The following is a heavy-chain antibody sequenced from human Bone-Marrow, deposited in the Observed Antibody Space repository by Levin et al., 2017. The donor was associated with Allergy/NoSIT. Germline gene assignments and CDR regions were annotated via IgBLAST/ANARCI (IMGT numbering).Heavy chain of an antibody. Sequence: SQTLSLTCTVSGASIPSGKYYWSWIRQPPGKGLEWIGYIYNRDSSYYNPSLKSRLTISVSTSRNQFSLILTSVTAADTAVYFCASGPLNYNHSRGYEGGGLGVWGQGTTVTVSS. CDR1: GASIPSGKYY. J-gene: IGHJ6*02. CDR3: ASGPLNYNHSRGYEGGGLGV. D-gene: IGHD3-22*01. CDR2: IYNRDSS. V-gene: IGHV4-30-4*01.